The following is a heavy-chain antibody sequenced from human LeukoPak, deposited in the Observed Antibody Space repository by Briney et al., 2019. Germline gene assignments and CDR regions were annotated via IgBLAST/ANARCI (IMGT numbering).Heavy chain of an antibody. CDR2: IYYSGST. Sequence: SETLSLTCTVSGGSISSGDYYWSWIRQPPGKGLEWIGYIYYSGSTYYNPSLKSRVTISVDTSKNQFSLKLSSVTAADTAVYYCARRPYDSSGYYFHYFDYWGQGTLVTVSP. J-gene: IGHJ4*02. D-gene: IGHD3-22*01. CDR1: GGSISSGDYY. V-gene: IGHV4-30-4*08. CDR3: ARRPYDSSGYYFHYFDY.